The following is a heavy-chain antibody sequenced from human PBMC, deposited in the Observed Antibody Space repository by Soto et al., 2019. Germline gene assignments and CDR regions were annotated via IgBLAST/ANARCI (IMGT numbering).Heavy chain of an antibody. V-gene: IGHV1-69*06. CDR2: IIPIFGTA. J-gene: IGHJ6*02. CDR3: ARDAHYYCSGGSCYSGGAGYYYYGMDV. D-gene: IGHD2-15*01. CDR1: GGTFSSYA. Sequence: ASVKVSCKASGGTFSSYAISWVRQAPGQGLEWMGGIIPIFGTANYAQKFQGRVTITADKSTSTAYMELSSLRSEDTAVYYCARDAHYYCSGGSCYSGGAGYYYYGMDVWGQGTTVTVSS.